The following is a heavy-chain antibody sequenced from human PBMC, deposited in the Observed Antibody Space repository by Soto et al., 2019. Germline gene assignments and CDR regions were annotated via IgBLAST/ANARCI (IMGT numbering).Heavy chain of an antibody. CDR1: GFSFSSYA. CDR2: ISGSGGST. Sequence: GGSLRLSCAASGFSFSSYAMSWVRQAPGKGLEWVSAISGSGGSTYHADSLKGRFTISRDNSKNTLYLQMNSLRAEDTAVYYCAKDVSSSGYLSFDYWGQGTLVTVSS. CDR3: AKDVSSSGYLSFDY. D-gene: IGHD3-22*01. V-gene: IGHV3-23*01. J-gene: IGHJ4*02.